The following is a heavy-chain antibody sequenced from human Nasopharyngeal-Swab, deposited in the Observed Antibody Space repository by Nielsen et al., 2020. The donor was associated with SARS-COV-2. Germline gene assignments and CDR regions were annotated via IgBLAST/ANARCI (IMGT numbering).Heavy chain of an antibody. Sequence: ASVKVSCKVSGYTLTELSIHWVRQAPGKGLEWMGGFDPEDGETIYAQKFQGRVTMTEDTSTDTAYMELSSLRSEDTAVYYCATGIWSGYYYGMDVWGQGTTVTVSS. CDR1: GYTLTELS. D-gene: IGHD3-3*01. CDR3: ATGIWSGYYYGMDV. J-gene: IGHJ6*02. V-gene: IGHV1-24*01. CDR2: FDPEDGET.